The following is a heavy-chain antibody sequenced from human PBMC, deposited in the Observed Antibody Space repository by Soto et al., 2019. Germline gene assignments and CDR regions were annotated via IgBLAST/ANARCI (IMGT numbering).Heavy chain of an antibody. CDR3: ARDLGYYDSSGYFDY. CDR1: VFTFSDYY. CDR2: ISSSDSII. V-gene: IGHV3-11*01. Sequence: PGWSLRLSCSASVFTFSDYYMSWSRQAPGKGLEWVSYISSSDSIIYYADSVKGRFTISRDNAKNSLYLQMNSLRAEDTAVYYCARDLGYYDSSGYFDYWGQGTLVTVSS. D-gene: IGHD3-22*01. J-gene: IGHJ4*02.